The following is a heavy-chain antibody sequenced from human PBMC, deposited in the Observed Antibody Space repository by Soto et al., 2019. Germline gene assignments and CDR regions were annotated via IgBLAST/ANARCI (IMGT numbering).Heavy chain of an antibody. CDR1: GGSISSYY. V-gene: IGHV4-59*08. J-gene: IGHJ4*02. D-gene: IGHD5-12*01. CDR2: IYYSGST. CDR3: ARQGYSGYDAFDY. Sequence: SETLSLTCTVSGGSISSYYWSWIRQPPGKGLEWIGYIYYSGSTNYNPSLKSRVTISVDTSKNQFSLKLSSVTAADTAVYYCARQGYSGYDAFDYWGQGTLVTVS.